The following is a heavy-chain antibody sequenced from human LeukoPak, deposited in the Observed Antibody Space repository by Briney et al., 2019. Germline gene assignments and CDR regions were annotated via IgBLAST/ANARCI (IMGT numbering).Heavy chain of an antibody. D-gene: IGHD1-26*01. CDR1: GFTVSSNY. CDR2: IYSGGST. V-gene: IGHV3-53*01. Sequence: GGSLRLSCAASGFTVSSNYMSWVRQAPGKGLEWVSVIYSGGSTYYADSVKGRFTISRDNSKNTLYLQMNSLRAEDTAVYYCARVVGATLRLDYWGQGTLVTVSS. CDR3: ARVVGATLRLDY. J-gene: IGHJ4*02.